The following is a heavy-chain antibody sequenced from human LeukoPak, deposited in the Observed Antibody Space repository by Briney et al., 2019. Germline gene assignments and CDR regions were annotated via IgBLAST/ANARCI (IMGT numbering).Heavy chain of an antibody. CDR3: ARVTYSSSWYWFDP. Sequence: ASVKVSCKASGGTFSSYAISWVRQAPGQGLEWMGRIIPIFGTANYAQKFQGRVTITTDESTSTAYMELSSLRSEDTAVYYCARVTYSSSWYWFDPWGQGTLVTVSS. V-gene: IGHV1-69*05. J-gene: IGHJ5*02. CDR2: IIPIFGTA. CDR1: GGTFSSYA. D-gene: IGHD6-13*01.